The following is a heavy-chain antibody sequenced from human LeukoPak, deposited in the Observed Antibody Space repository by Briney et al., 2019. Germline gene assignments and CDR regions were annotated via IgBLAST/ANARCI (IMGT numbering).Heavy chain of an antibody. D-gene: IGHD6-19*01. J-gene: IGHJ3*02. CDR3: ARQGEGVAGTGAFDI. CDR1: GYSLTSHW. V-gene: IGHV5-51*01. CDR2: VYPGDSDN. Sequence: GESLKISCKGSGYSLTSHWIRWVRPIPGQGLESMGSVYPGDSDNRYSPSFQGQVIISADKSISTAYLQLSGLKASDTAMYYCARQGEGVAGTGAFDIWGQGTMVTVSS.